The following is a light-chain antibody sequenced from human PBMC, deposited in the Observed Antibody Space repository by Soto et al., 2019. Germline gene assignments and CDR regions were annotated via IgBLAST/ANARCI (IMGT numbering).Light chain of an antibody. V-gene: IGLV1-40*01. CDR1: SSNIGAGYD. Sequence: QPVLTQPPSVSGAPGQRVTISCTGSSSNIGAGYDVHWYQQLPGSAPKLLLYGNSNRPSGVPDRFPGSKYGTSASLANPALQAEDEADYYCQSYVSSLSASYVFGTGTKLTVL. J-gene: IGLJ1*01. CDR2: GNS. CDR3: QSYVSSLSASYV.